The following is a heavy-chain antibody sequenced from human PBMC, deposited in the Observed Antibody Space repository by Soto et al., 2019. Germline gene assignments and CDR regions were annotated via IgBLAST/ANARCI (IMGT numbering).Heavy chain of an antibody. Sequence: SVKVSCKASGGTFSSYAISWVRQAPGQGLEWMGGIIPIFGTADYAQKFQGRVTITADESTSTAYMELSSLRSEDTTVYYCAAGLVPKGAYYYYGMDVWGQGTTVTVSS. J-gene: IGHJ6*02. CDR3: AAGLVPKGAYYYYGMDV. D-gene: IGHD6-6*01. CDR2: IIPIFGTA. CDR1: GGTFSSYA. V-gene: IGHV1-69*13.